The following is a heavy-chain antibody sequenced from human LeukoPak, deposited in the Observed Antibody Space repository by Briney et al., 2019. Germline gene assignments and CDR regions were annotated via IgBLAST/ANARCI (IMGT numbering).Heavy chain of an antibody. CDR2: IHYSGST. V-gene: IGHV4-30-4*01. CDR3: ARVAHAFDI. J-gene: IGHJ3*02. CDR1: GGSISSGDYC. Sequence: PSETLSLTCTVSGGSISSGDYCWSWIRQPPGKGLEWIGYIHYSGSTYYTPSLKSRVTISVDTSKNQFSLKLSSVTAADTAVYYCARVAHAFDIWGQGTMVTVSS.